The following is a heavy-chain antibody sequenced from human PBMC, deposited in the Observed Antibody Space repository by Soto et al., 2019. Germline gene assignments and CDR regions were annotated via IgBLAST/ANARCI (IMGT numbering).Heavy chain of an antibody. D-gene: IGHD1-26*01. Sequence: QVQLVESRGGVVQPGRALRLSCAASGFTFSTYAMHWVRQAPGKGLEWVAVISYDGSNKYFADSVKGRFTISRDNSKNTLYLQMNSLRAEDTAVYYCSREGHCGSYLNDAFDICGQGTMVTVSS. CDR2: ISYDGSNK. V-gene: IGHV3-30-3*01. J-gene: IGHJ3*02. CDR3: SREGHCGSYLNDAFDI. CDR1: GFTFSTYA.